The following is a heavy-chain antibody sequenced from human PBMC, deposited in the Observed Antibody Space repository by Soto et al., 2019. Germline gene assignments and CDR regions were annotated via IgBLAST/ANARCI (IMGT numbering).Heavy chain of an antibody. D-gene: IGHD6-13*01. J-gene: IGHJ5*02. V-gene: IGHV4-59*08. CDR1: GGSISSYY. CDR3: ARAGGSSWYIWFDP. CDR2: IYYSGST. Sequence: PSETLSLTCTVSGGSISSYYWSWIRQPPGKGLEWIGYIYYSGSTNYNPSLKSRVTISVDTSKNQFSLKLSSVTAADTAVYYCARAGGSSWYIWFDPWGQGTLVSVSS.